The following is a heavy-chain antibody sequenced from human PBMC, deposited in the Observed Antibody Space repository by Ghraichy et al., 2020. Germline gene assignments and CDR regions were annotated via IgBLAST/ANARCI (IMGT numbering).Heavy chain of an antibody. CDR3: ARDQSRYDFRSGYPSYYGLDV. V-gene: IGHV4-61*08. J-gene: IGHJ6*02. CDR1: GGSVTSAGNY. D-gene: IGHD3-3*01. CDR2: IYNSGNT. Sequence: SETLSLTCTVSGGSVTSAGNYWTWIRQPPGKGLEWIGHIYNSGNTDYQSSLKSRITISVDTSKNQFSLRLSSVTAADTAVYYCARDQSRYDFRSGYPSYYGLDVWGQGTMVTVSS.